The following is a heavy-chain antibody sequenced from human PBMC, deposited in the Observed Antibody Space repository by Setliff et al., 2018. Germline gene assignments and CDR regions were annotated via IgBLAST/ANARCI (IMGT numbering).Heavy chain of an antibody. D-gene: IGHD2-21*02. CDR3: AGAGGNSDYFDY. CDR1: GYSISSDSY. CDR2: IYHTGST. Sequence: SETLSLTCAVSGYSISSDSYWGWIRQPPGKGLEWIASIYHTGSTYYNPSLKSRITMSVDTSKNQFSLKLTSVTAADTAVYYCAGAGGNSDYFDYWGQGTLVTVSS. V-gene: IGHV4-38-2*01. J-gene: IGHJ4*02.